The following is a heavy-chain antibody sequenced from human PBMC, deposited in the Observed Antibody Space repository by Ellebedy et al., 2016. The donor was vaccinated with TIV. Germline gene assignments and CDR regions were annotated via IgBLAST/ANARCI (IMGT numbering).Heavy chain of an antibody. CDR3: GTNLAY. CDR1: GGSFSGYY. J-gene: IGHJ4*02. CDR2: INHSGST. V-gene: IGHV4-34*01. D-gene: IGHD2-2*01. Sequence: SQTLSLTCAVYGGSFSGYYWSWIRQPPGKGLEWIGEINHSGSTNYNPSLKSRVTISVDTSKNQFSLKLSSVTAADTAVYYCGTNLAYWGQGTLVTVSS.